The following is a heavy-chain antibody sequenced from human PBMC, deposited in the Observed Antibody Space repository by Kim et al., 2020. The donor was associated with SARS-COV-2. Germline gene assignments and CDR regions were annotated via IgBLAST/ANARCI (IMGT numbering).Heavy chain of an antibody. J-gene: IGHJ3*01. CDR3: AKDIDILTGYYRLPNAFDV. D-gene: IGHD3-9*01. CDR2: ISWNSGSI. Sequence: GGSLRLSCAASGFTFDDYAMHWVRQAPGKGLEWVSGISWNSGSIGYADSVKGRFTISRDNAKNSLYLQMNSLRAEDTALYYCAKDIDILTGYYRLPNAFDVWGQGTMVTVSS. CDR1: GFTFDDYA. V-gene: IGHV3-9*01.